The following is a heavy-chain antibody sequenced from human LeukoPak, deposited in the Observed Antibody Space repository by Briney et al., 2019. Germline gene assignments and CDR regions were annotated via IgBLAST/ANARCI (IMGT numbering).Heavy chain of an antibody. J-gene: IGHJ4*02. CDR3: AKAMGYYYDSSGYKVSDY. V-gene: IGHV3-53*01. CDR1: GFTVSRNY. CDR2: IYSDGST. D-gene: IGHD3-22*01. Sequence: GGSLRLSCAASGFTVSRNYMSWVRQAPGKGLEWVSEIYSDGSTYYAASVKGRFSISRDNSKNTVHLQMNSLRAEDTAVYYCAKAMGYYYDSSGYKVSDYWGQGTLVTVSS.